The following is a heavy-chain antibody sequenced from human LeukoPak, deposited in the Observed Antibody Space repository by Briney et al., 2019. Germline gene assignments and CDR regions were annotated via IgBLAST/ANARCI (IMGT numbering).Heavy chain of an antibody. V-gene: IGHV4-59*11. J-gene: IGHJ4*02. D-gene: IGHD4-11*01. CDR2: IYYSGST. CDR1: GGSISSHY. Sequence: SETLSLTCTVSGGSISSHYWSWIRQPPGKGLEWIGYIYYSGSTNYNPSLKSRVTISVDTSKNQFSLKLSSVTAADTAVYYCARVDDSNYAGFDYWGQGTLVTVSS. CDR3: ARVDDSNYAGFDY.